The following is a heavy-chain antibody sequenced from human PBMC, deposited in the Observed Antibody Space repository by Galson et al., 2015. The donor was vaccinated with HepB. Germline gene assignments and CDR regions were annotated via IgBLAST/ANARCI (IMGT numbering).Heavy chain of an antibody. Sequence: SLRLSCAASGFTFSSYAMSWVRQAPGKGLEWVSAISGSGGSTYYADSVKGRFTISRDNSKNTLYLQMNSLRAEDTAVYYCAKVSAWRARAYQLFLGGTVYDPPLGGFDPWGQGTLVTVSS. J-gene: IGHJ5*02. CDR3: AKVSAWRARAYQLFLGGTVYDPPLGGFDP. V-gene: IGHV3-23*01. CDR2: ISGSGGST. D-gene: IGHD2-2*01. CDR1: GFTFSSYA.